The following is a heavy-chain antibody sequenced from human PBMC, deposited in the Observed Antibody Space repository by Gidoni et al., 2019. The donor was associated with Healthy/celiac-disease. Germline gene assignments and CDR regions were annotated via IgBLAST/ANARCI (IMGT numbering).Heavy chain of an antibody. V-gene: IGHV3-21*01. CDR2: FSSSSSYI. CDR3: AGILRYFDWQGGWFDP. Sequence: EVQLVASGGGRVKHGGPLRLPWAASGFTFSSYRMNWVRQAPGKGLDWVLSFSSSSSYIYYADSVKGRFTISRDNAKNSLYLQMNSLRAEDTAVYYCAGILRYFDWQGGWFDPWGQGTLVTVSS. CDR1: GFTFSSYR. D-gene: IGHD3-9*01. J-gene: IGHJ5*02.